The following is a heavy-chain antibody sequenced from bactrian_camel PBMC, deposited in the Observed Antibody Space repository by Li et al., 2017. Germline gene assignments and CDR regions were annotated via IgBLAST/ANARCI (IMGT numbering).Heavy chain of an antibody. CDR2: LWIGGATT. Sequence: VQLVESGGGSVHAGGSLNLSCVASGWDHTNIAWFRQAPGKAREGVAVLWIGGATTSYADSVRGRFTISRDDAKNTVFLQMNSLRPEDTAMYYCVVRRMRECEGSWYRGGYTGQGTQVTV. J-gene: IGHJ4*01. CDR1: GWDHTN. V-gene: IGHV3S40*01. D-gene: IGHD6*01.